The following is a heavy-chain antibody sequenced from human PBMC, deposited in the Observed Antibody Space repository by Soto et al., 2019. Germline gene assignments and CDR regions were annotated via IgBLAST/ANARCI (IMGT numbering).Heavy chain of an antibody. CDR3: ARGRNGYCSGGSCDHWYFDL. CDR2: ISRSGNII. J-gene: IGHJ2*01. D-gene: IGHD2-15*01. CDR1: GFTFSDYY. V-gene: IGHV3-11*01. Sequence: QVQLVESGGGLVKPGGSLRLSCAASGFTFSDYYMSWIRQAPGKGLEWVSYISRSGNIIYYADSVKGRFTISRDNAXNSLYLQMNSLRAEDTAVYFCARGRNGYCSGGSCDHWYFDLWGRGTLVTVSS.